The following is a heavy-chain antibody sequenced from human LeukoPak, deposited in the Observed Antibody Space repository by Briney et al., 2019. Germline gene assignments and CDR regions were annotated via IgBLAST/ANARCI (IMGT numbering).Heavy chain of an antibody. CDR1: GGSISGYY. Sequence: PSETLSLTCTVSGGSISGYYWSWIRQPPGKGLEWIGYIYYSGSTYYNPSLKSRVTISVDTSKNQFSLKLSSVTAADTAVYYCARDGDTAYDYWGQGTLVTVSS. CDR2: IYYSGST. J-gene: IGHJ4*02. CDR3: ARDGDTAYDY. V-gene: IGHV4-59*12. D-gene: IGHD5-18*01.